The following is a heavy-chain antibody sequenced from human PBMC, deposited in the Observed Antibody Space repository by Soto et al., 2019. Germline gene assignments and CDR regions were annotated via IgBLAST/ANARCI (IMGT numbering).Heavy chain of an antibody. D-gene: IGHD1-26*01. J-gene: IGHJ4*02. CDR2: ITGGSGFT. CDR3: AKSGHTNYFDF. V-gene: IGHV3-23*01. Sequence: GSLRLSCAASGFTFSTFAMNWVRQAPGKGLEWVSGITGGSGFTFYADSVKGRFTISRDDSENTLFLQMSSLRAEDTAKYYCAKSGHTNYFDFWGQGTLVTVSS. CDR1: GFTFSTFA.